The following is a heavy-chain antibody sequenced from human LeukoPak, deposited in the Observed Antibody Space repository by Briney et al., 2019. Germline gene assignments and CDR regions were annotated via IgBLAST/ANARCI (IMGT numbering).Heavy chain of an antibody. V-gene: IGHV4-38-2*02. Sequence: SETLSLTCTVSGYSISSGYYWGWIRQPPGKGLEWIGSIYHSGSTYYNPSLKSRVTISVDTSKNQFSLKLSSVTAADTAVYYCARGPDAFDIWGQGTMVTVSS. CDR1: GYSISSGYY. J-gene: IGHJ3*02. CDR2: IYHSGST. CDR3: ARGPDAFDI.